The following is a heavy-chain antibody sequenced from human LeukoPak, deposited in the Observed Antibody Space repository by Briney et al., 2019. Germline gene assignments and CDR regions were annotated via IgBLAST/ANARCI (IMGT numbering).Heavy chain of an antibody. J-gene: IGHJ4*02. D-gene: IGHD3-22*01. CDR1: GFTFSSYA. CDR2: ISSNGGST. Sequence: PGGSLRLSRAASGFTFSSYAMHWVRQAPGKGLEYVSAISSNGGSTYYANSVKGRFTISRDNSKNTLYLQMGSLRAEDMAVYYCARGSAYYDSSGYMGYWGQGTLVTVSS. V-gene: IGHV3-64*01. CDR3: ARGSAYYDSSGYMGY.